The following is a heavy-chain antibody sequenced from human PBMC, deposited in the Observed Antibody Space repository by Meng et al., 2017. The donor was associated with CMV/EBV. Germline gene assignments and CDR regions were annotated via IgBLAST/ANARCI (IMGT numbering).Heavy chain of an antibody. CDR2: ISSSGSSI. V-gene: IGHV3-11*01. J-gene: IGHJ4*02. D-gene: IGHD5-12*01. CDR3: ARERDIVPTIRLPSDY. CDR1: GFSFSDYY. Sequence: LSLTCAASGFSFSDYYMSWMRQTPGKGLEWVSYISSSGSSIYYADSVKGRFTISRDNAKNSLYLQMNSLRDEDTAVYSCARERDIVPTIRLPSDYWGQGTLVTVSS.